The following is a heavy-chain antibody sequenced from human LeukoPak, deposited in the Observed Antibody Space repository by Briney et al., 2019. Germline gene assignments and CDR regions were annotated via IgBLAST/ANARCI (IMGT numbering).Heavy chain of an antibody. CDR3: ARGDYGDTWFDP. CDR2: INHSGST. Sequence: SETLSLTCAVYGGSFSGYYWSWIRQPPGKGLEWIGEINHSGSTNYNPSLKSRVIISVDTSKNQFSLKLSSVTAADTAVYYCARGDYGDTWFDPWGQGTLVTVSS. CDR1: GGSFSGYY. V-gene: IGHV4-34*01. D-gene: IGHD4-17*01. J-gene: IGHJ5*02.